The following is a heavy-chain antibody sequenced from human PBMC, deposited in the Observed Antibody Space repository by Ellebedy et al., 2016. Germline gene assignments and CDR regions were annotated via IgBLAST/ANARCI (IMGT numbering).Heavy chain of an antibody. D-gene: IGHD3-3*01. CDR1: GFTFSSYA. CDR3: ARDFNNYDFWSGYLGRYAFDI. Sequence: GESLKISCAASGFTFSSYAMHWVRQAPGKGLEWVAVISYDGSNKYYADSVRGRFTISRDNSKNTLYLQMNSLRAEDTAVYYCARDFNNYDFWSGYLGRYAFDIWGQGTMVTVSS. V-gene: IGHV3-30-3*01. CDR2: ISYDGSNK. J-gene: IGHJ3*02.